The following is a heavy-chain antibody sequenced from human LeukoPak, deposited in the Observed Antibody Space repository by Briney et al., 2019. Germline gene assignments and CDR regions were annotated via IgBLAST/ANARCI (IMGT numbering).Heavy chain of an antibody. Sequence: PGGSLRLSCAASGFTFSEYYMSWIRQAPGKGLEWVSYISNSNHFRNYADSVKGRFTISRDNAKNSLSLQMNSLRAEDTAVYYCARPRYYDSSGYYFDIWGQGTMVTVSS. CDR2: ISNSNHFR. V-gene: IGHV3-11*03. D-gene: IGHD3-22*01. CDR1: GFTFSEYY. J-gene: IGHJ3*02. CDR3: ARPRYYDSSGYYFDI.